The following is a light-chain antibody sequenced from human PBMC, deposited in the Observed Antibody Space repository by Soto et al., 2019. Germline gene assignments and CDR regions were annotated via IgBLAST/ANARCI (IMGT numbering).Light chain of an antibody. V-gene: IGLV2-8*01. CDR2: EVS. CDR3: SSYATFSTLV. J-gene: IGLJ2*01. CDR1: SSDVGGYNY. Sequence: QSALTQPPSASGSPGQSVTISCTGTSSDVGGYNYVSWYQQHPGKAPKLMIYEVSKRPSGVPDRFSGSKSGNTASLTVSGLQAEDEADYYCSSYATFSTLVFGGGTQLTVL.